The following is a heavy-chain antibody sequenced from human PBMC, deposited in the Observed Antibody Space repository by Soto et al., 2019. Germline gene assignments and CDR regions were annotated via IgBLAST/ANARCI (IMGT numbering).Heavy chain of an antibody. D-gene: IGHD2-15*01. J-gene: IGHJ6*02. CDR3: ARDGLDCSGGSCYLHYYGMDV. CDR2: IGTAGDT. V-gene: IGHV3-13*01. Sequence: GSLRLSCAASGFTFSSYYMHWVRQATGKGLEWVSAIGTAGDTYYPGSVKGRFTISRENAKNSLYLQMNSLRAGDTAVYYCARDGLDCSGGSCYLHYYGMDVWGQGTTVTSP. CDR1: GFTFSSYY.